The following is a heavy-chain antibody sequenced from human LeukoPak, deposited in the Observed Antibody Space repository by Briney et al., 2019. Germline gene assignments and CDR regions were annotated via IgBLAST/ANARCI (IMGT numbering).Heavy chain of an antibody. CDR1: GGSFSGYY. V-gene: IGHV4-34*01. Sequence: SETLSLTCAVYGGSFSGYYWSWIRQPPGKGLEWIGEINHSGSTNYNPSLKSRVTISVDTSKNQFSLKLSSVTAADTAVYYCARGQVSWGSSSWYVDYWGQGTLVTVSS. CDR2: INHSGST. D-gene: IGHD6-13*01. CDR3: ARGQVSWGSSSWYVDY. J-gene: IGHJ4*02.